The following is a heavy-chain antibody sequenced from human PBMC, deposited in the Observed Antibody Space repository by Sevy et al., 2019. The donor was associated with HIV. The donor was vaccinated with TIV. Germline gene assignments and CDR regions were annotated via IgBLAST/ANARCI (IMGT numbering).Heavy chain of an antibody. CDR1: GFTVSSNY. V-gene: IGHV3-53*01. D-gene: IGHD2-2*01. Sequence: GSLRLSCAASGFTVSSNYMSWVRQAPGKGLEWVSVIYSGGSTYYADSVNGRFTISRDNSKNTLYLQMNSLRAEDTAVYYCASTRGLLGYCSSTSCYPPAYYYYGMDVWGQGTTVTVSS. J-gene: IGHJ6*02. CDR2: IYSGGST. CDR3: ASTRGLLGYCSSTSCYPPAYYYYGMDV.